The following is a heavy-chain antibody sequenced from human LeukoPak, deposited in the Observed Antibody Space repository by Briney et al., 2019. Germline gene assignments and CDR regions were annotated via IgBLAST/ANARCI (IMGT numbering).Heavy chain of an antibody. CDR3: ARGLRGRSGYYFDS. V-gene: IGHV4-30-4*01. J-gene: IGHJ4*02. CDR2: IYYSGST. CDR1: IDSISSGDYY. Sequence: SQTLSLTCTVSIDSISSGDYYWNWIRHPPGKGLEWIGYIYYSGSTYYNPSLRSRVTISVDTSTTQFSLRLTSVTAADTAVYYCARGLRGRSGYYFDSWGQGTLVTVSS.